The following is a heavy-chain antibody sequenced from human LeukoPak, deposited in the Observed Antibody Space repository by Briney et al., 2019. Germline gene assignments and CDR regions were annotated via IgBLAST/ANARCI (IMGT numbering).Heavy chain of an antibody. CDR2: IDYSGSP. D-gene: IGHD1-7*01. CDR1: GGSVSNSNYC. CDR3: ARPLDCNYGGAAFDI. J-gene: IGHJ3*02. V-gene: IGHV4-39*01. Sequence: SETLSLTCTVSGGSVSNSNYCWGWIRQPPGKQLEWIGSIDYSGSPLYNPSLKSRVTISVDTSKNQFSLKLSSVTAADTAVYYCARPLDCNYGGAAFDIWGQGTMVTVSS.